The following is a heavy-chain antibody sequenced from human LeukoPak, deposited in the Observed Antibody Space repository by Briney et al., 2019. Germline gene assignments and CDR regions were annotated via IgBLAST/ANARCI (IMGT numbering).Heavy chain of an antibody. CDR1: GFTFSFYA. D-gene: IGHD1-14*01. J-gene: IGHJ4*02. CDR2: ISGSGGST. Sequence: QPGGSLRLSCAASGFTFSFYAMSWVRQAPGKGLEWVSTISGSGGSTYYTDSVKGRFTISRDNSKNTLYLQMNGLRAEDTAVYYCAKLLENREIYYFDYWGQGTLATVSS. CDR3: AKLLENREIYYFDY. V-gene: IGHV3-23*01.